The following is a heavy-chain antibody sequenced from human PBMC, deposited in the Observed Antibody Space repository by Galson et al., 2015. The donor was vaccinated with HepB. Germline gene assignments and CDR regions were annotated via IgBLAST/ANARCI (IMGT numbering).Heavy chain of an antibody. D-gene: IGHD2-2*01. CDR3: ARDCSSTSCYAGFDY. CDR1: GGTFSSYT. V-gene: IGHV1-69*04. CDR2: IIPILGIA. Sequence: SVKVSCKASGGTFSSYTISWVRQAPGQGLEWMGRIIPILGIANYAQKFQGRVTITADKSTSTAYMELSSLRSEDTAVYYCARDCSSTSCYAGFDYWGQGTLVTVSS. J-gene: IGHJ4*02.